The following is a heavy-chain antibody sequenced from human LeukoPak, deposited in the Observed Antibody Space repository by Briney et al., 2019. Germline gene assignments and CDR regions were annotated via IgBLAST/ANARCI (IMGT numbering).Heavy chain of an antibody. V-gene: IGHV1-69*06. CDR3: ARDPTGYCSSTSCSDAFDI. J-gene: IGHJ3*02. CDR1: GGTFSSYA. Sequence: ASVKVSCKASGGTFSSYAISWVRQAPAQGLEWMGGIIPIFGTANYAQKFQGRVTITADKSTSTAYMELSSLRSEDTAVYYCARDPTGYCSSTSCSDAFDIWGQGTMVTVSS. CDR2: IIPIFGTA. D-gene: IGHD2-2*01.